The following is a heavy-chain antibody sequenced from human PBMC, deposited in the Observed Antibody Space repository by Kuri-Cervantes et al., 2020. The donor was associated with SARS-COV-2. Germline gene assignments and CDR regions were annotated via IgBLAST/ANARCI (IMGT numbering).Heavy chain of an antibody. Sequence: GESLKISCAASGFNFSSYSMNWVRQAPGKGLEWVSYISSSSSTIYYADSVKGRFTISRDNAKNSLYLQMNSLRSADTAVYYCARGLGELLWFGSNWFDPWGQGTRVTGAS. V-gene: IGHV3-48*01. CDR1: GFNFSSYS. D-gene: IGHD3-10*01. CDR3: ARGLGELLWFGSNWFDP. CDR2: ISSSSSTI. J-gene: IGHJ5*02.